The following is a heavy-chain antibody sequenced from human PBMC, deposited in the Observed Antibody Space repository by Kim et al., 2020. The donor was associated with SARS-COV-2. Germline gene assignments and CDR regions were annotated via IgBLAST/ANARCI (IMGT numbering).Heavy chain of an antibody. Sequence: GGSLRLSCAASGFTFSGFALSWVRQAPGKGLEWISAISASGGSTYYADSVKGRFTISKDYSKNTVYLQMNSLRVEDTAIYFCVRPRQFDLGYLENWGQGTLVTVSS. J-gene: IGHJ4*02. CDR2: ISASGGST. CDR1: GFTFSGFA. CDR3: VRPRQFDLGYLEN. V-gene: IGHV3-23*01. D-gene: IGHD3-9*01.